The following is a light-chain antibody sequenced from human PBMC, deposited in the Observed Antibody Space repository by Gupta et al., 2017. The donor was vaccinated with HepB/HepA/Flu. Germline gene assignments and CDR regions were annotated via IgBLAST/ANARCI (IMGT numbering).Light chain of an antibody. CDR3: HQDGSSPWT. CDR1: QSTSGNY. J-gene: IGKJ1*01. Sequence: ELVLTQSPGTLSLSPGERVTLSCRASQSTSGNYLAWYQQKPGQPPRLLIYDASSRATGIPDRFSGSGSGTDFTLTISRLEPEDFAVYYCHQDGSSPWTFGQGTKVEIK. CDR2: DAS. V-gene: IGKV3-20*01.